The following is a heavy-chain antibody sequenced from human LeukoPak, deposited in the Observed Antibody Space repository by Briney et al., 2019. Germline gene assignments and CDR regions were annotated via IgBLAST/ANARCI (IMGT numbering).Heavy chain of an antibody. J-gene: IGHJ4*02. CDR1: GFTFSSYA. CDR2: MSGSGGHT. Sequence: GGSLRLSCAASGFTFSSYAVSWVRQAPGKGLEWVSAMSGSGGHTYYADSVKGRFTISRDNSKNTLYLQMNSLRAEDTAVYYCARDGYNWNHDYWGQGTLVTVSS. D-gene: IGHD1-20*01. V-gene: IGHV3-23*01. CDR3: ARDGYNWNHDY.